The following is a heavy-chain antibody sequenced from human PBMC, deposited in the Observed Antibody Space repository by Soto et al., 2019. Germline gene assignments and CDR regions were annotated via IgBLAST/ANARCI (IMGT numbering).Heavy chain of an antibody. CDR3: ARVCGGDCHNAFDI. D-gene: IGHD2-21*02. CDR2: IYYSGST. Sequence: PSDTLSLTCTVSGGSISSGGYYWSWIRQHPGKGLEWIGYIYYSGSTYYNPSLKSRVTISVDTSKNQFSLKLSSVTAADTAVYYCARVCGGDCHNAFDIWGQGTMVTVSS. J-gene: IGHJ3*02. CDR1: GGSISSGGYY. V-gene: IGHV4-31*03.